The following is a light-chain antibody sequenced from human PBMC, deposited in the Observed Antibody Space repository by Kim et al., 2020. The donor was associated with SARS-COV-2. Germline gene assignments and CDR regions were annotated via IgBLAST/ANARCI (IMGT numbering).Light chain of an antibody. Sequence: SALTQDPAVSVALGQTVRITCQGDSLRSYYASWYQQKPGQAPVLVIYGKNNRPSGIPDRFSGSSSGNTASLTITGAQAEDEADYYCNSRDSSGNHRHYVFGTGTKVTVL. CDR3: NSRDSSGNHRHYV. CDR1: SLRSYY. J-gene: IGLJ1*01. V-gene: IGLV3-19*01. CDR2: GKN.